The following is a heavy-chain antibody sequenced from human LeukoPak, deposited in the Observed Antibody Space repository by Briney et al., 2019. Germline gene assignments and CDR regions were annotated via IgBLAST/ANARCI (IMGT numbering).Heavy chain of an antibody. J-gene: IGHJ5*02. CDR1: GGSFSGYY. D-gene: IGHD4-11*01. CDR3: ARGRQMTTVIHFDT. Sequence: SETLSLTCAVYGGSFSGYYWSWIRQPPGKGLEWIGEINHIGSTNYNPSLKSRVTISVDTSKKQFSLKLSSATAADTAVYYCARGRQMTTVIHFDTWGQGTLVTVS. CDR2: INHIGST. V-gene: IGHV4-34*01.